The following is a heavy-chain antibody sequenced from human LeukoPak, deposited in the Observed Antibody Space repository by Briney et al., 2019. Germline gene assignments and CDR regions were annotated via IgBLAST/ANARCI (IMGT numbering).Heavy chain of an antibody. Sequence: GGSLRLSCAASGFTFSSYWMSWVRQPPGKGLEWVANIKQDGSEQYYVDSVKGRFTISRDNAKNSLYLQMNSLRAEDTAVYYCARDQSSISWSPSDNWGQGTLVTVSS. CDR1: GFTFSSYW. V-gene: IGHV3-7*04. J-gene: IGHJ4*02. CDR2: IKQDGSEQ. CDR3: ARDQSSISWSPSDN. D-gene: IGHD3-3*02.